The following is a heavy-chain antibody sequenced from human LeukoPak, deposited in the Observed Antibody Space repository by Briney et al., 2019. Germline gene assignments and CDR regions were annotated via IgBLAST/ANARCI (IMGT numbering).Heavy chain of an antibody. CDR3: ARVGYYGMDV. J-gene: IGHJ6*02. CDR2: VCSSGSTI. CDR1: GFTFSDYF. V-gene: IGHV3-11*01. Sequence: GGSLRLSCAASGFTFSDYFMSWIRQAPGKGLEWVSYVCSSGSTIYYAASVKGRFTYTSDNAKNSLYVQMNSLRAEDTAVYYCARVGYYGMDVWGQGTTVTVSS.